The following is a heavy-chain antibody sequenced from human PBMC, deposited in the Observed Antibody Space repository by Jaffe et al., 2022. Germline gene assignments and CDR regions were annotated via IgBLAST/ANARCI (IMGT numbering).Heavy chain of an antibody. CDR2: INPNSGGT. CDR1: GYTFTGYY. V-gene: IGHV1-2*02. J-gene: IGHJ2*01. Sequence: QVLLVQSGAEVTKPGASVRVSCKASGYTFTGYYVHWVRQAPGQGLEWMGWINPNSGGTNYAQKFQGRVTLTRDTSISTAYMDLSRLRSDDTAVYYCAGEARAATRFWFFDLWGRGTLVTVSS. D-gene: IGHD2-15*01. CDR3: AGEARAATRFWFFDL.